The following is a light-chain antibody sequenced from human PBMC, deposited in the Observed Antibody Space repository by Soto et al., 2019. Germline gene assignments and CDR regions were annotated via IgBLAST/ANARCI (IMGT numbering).Light chain of an antibody. CDR3: SSYAGSKTLV. CDR1: SSDVGGYNY. Sequence: QSALTQPPSASGSPGQSVTISCTGSSSDVGGYNYVSWYQQHQGKAPKLLIYEVDKRPSGVPDRFSGSRSGNTASLSVFGLQAEEDADYYCSSYAGSKTLVFGGGTKLTVL. J-gene: IGLJ3*02. V-gene: IGLV2-8*01. CDR2: EVD.